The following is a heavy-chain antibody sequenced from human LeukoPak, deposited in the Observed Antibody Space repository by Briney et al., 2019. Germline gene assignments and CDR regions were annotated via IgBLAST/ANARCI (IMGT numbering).Heavy chain of an antibody. J-gene: IGHJ5*02. D-gene: IGHD3-16*01. CDR1: GGSFSGYY. V-gene: IGHV3-7*03. CDR3: ARDRGGDWFDP. Sequence: ETLSLTCAVYGGSFSGYYWSWVRQAPGKGLEWVANIKQDGSEKYYVDSVKGRFTISRDNAKNSLYLQMNSLRAEDTAVYYCARDRGGDWFDPWGQGTLVTVSS. CDR2: IKQDGSEK.